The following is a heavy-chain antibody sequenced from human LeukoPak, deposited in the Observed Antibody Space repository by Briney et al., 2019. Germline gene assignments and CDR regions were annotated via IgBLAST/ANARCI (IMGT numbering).Heavy chain of an antibody. J-gene: IGHJ4*02. CDR1: GYTFTSYY. D-gene: IGHD4-11*01. CDR3: ALLTSTVTSPFDY. V-gene: IGHV1-46*01. CDR2: INPSGGST. Sequence: ASVKVSCKASGYTFTSYYMHWVRLAPGQGLEWMGIINPSGGSTSYAQKFQGRVTMTRDTSTSTAYMELSSLRSEDTAVYYCALLTSTVTSPFDYWGQGTLVTVSS.